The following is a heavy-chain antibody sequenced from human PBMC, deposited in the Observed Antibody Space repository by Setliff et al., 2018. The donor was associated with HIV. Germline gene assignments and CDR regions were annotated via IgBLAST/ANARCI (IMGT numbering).Heavy chain of an antibody. Sequence: SETLSLTCAVYGGSFSGYYWSWIRQPPGKGLEWIGEIIHSGSTNYNPSLKSRVTISVDTSKSQFSLRLNSVTATDTALYYCARVSITYWYSIPRDYYYYMDVWGEGTTVTVSS. J-gene: IGHJ6*03. CDR3: ARVSITYWYSIPRDYYYYMDV. CDR1: GGSFSGYY. CDR2: IIHSGST. V-gene: IGHV4-34*12. D-gene: IGHD2-8*02.